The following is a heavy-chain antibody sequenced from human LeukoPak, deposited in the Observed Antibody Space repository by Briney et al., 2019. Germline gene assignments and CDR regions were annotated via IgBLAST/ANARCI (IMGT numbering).Heavy chain of an antibody. CDR2: IYTSGST. Sequence: NPSETLSLTCTLSGGSISSGTYYWNWIRQPAGKGLEWIGRIYTSGSTNYNPSLKSRVTISVDTSKNQFSLKLSSVTAADTAVYYCNSRYYYDSSGYYGFDPWGQGTLVTVSS. CDR3: NSRYYYDSSGYYGFDP. V-gene: IGHV4-61*02. J-gene: IGHJ5*02. D-gene: IGHD3-22*01. CDR1: GGSISSGTYY.